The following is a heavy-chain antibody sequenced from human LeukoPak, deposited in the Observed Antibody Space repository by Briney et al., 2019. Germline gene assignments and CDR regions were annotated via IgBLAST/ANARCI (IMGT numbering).Heavy chain of an antibody. D-gene: IGHD2-21*01. CDR2: ISGSGGST. V-gene: IGHV3-23*01. J-gene: IGHJ4*02. CDR1: GFTFSSYA. CDR3: ARVLSLFYFDY. Sequence: GGSLRLSCAASGFTFSSYAMSWVRQAPGKGLEWVSAISGSGGSTYCADSVKGRFTISRDNSKNTLYLQMNSLRAEDTAVYYCARVLSLFYFDYWGQGTLVTVSS.